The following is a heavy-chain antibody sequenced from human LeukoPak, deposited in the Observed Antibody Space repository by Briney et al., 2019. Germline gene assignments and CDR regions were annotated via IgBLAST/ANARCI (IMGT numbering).Heavy chain of an antibody. J-gene: IGHJ4*02. V-gene: IGHV4-59*01. CDR2: IYYSGST. D-gene: IGHD6-19*01. CDR3: ASGIAVAGLDY. CDR1: GGSISSYY. Sequence: PSETLSLTCTVSGGSISSYYWSWIRQPPGKGLEWIGYIYYSGSTNYNPSLKSRVTISVDTSKNQFFLKLSSVTAADTAVYYCASGIAVAGLDYWGQGTLVTVSS.